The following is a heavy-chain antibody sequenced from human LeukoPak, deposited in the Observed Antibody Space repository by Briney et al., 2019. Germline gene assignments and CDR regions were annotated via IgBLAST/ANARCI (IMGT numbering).Heavy chain of an antibody. V-gene: IGHV3-30-3*01. CDR3: AREAIGEQWLVPRFDP. J-gene: IGHJ5*02. CDR2: ISYDGSNK. CDR1: GFTFSSYA. D-gene: IGHD6-19*01. Sequence: GGSLRHSCAASGFTFSSYAMHWVRQAPGKGLEWVAVISYDGSNKYYADSVKGRFTISRDNSKNTLYLQMNSLRAEDTAVYYCAREAIGEQWLVPRFDPWGQGTLVTVSS.